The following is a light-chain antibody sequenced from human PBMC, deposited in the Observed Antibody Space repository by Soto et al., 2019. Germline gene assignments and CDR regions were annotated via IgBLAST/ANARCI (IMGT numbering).Light chain of an antibody. Sequence: QSALTQPASVSGSPGQSITISCTGTSSDVGDNNYVSWYQQHPGKAPKLMIYDVTHRPSGISNRFSGSKSGNTASLTISGLQAEDEADYYCGSYTSSSTPYVFGTGTKLTVL. V-gene: IGLV2-14*01. CDR2: DVT. CDR1: SSDVGDNNY. J-gene: IGLJ1*01. CDR3: GSYTSSSTPYV.